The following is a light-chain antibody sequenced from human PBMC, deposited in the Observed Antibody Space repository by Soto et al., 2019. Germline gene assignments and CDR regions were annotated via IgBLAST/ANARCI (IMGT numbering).Light chain of an antibody. CDR2: DVS. CDR1: SSDVGGYNY. Sequence: QSVLTQPRSVSGSPGQSVTISCTGTSSDVGGYNYVSWYQQHPGKAPKLMIYDVSKRPSGISNRFSGSKSANTASLTISGLQAEDEADYYCSSYTSDSTWVFGGGTKVTVL. CDR3: SSYTSDSTWV. J-gene: IGLJ3*02. V-gene: IGLV2-11*01.